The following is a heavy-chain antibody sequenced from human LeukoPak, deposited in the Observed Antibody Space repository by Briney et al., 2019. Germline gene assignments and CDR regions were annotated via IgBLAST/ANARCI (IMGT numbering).Heavy chain of an antibody. J-gene: IGHJ4*02. V-gene: IGHV4-34*01. CDR1: GGSFSGYY. CDR2: INHSGST. D-gene: IGHD6-19*01. Sequence: PSETLYLTCAVYGGSFSGYYWSWIRQPPGKGLEWIGEINHSGSTNYNPSLKSRVSISVDTSRNHFSLRLSSVTAADTAVYYCAGGLQWLSFDSWDQGTLVTVSS. CDR3: AGGLQWLSFDS.